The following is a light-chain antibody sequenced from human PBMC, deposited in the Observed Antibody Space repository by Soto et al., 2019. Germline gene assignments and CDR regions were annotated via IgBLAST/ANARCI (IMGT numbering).Light chain of an antibody. CDR1: QSVRSNY. V-gene: IGKV3-20*01. J-gene: IGKJ3*01. CDR2: GAA. Sequence: EIVLTQTPGTVSLSPGERATLSCRASQSVRSNYLAWYQQRPGQAPRLLIYGAARRAGGIPDRFRGSVSGTDFTLSIVTLEPEDSAVYYCQQYATSPFSFGAGTKVDIK. CDR3: QQYATSPFS.